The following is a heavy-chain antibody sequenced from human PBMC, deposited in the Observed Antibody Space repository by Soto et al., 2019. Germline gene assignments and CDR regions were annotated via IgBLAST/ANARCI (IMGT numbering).Heavy chain of an antibody. CDR1: GYTFTSYA. CDR3: ARDRALKKYCSGGSCYPGY. CDR2: INAGNGNT. Sequence: ASVKVSCKASGYTFTSYAMHWVRQAPGQRLEWMGWINAGNGNTKYSQKFQGRVTITRDTSASTAYMELSSLRSEDTAVYYCARDRALKKYCSGGSCYPGYWGQGTLVTVSS. J-gene: IGHJ4*02. V-gene: IGHV1-3*01. D-gene: IGHD2-15*01.